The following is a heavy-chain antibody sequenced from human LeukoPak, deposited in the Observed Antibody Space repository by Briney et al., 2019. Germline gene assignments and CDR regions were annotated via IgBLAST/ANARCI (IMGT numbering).Heavy chain of an antibody. D-gene: IGHD6-19*01. Sequence: SETLSLTCAVYGGSFSGHYWSWIRQPPGKGPEWIGEINHGGSTNYNPSLKSRVTILVDTSQNQFSLKLNSVTAADTAVYYCATVASGWYPDYWGQGALVTVAS. J-gene: IGHJ4*02. V-gene: IGHV4-34*01. CDR1: GGSFSGHY. CDR3: ATVASGWYPDY. CDR2: INHGGST.